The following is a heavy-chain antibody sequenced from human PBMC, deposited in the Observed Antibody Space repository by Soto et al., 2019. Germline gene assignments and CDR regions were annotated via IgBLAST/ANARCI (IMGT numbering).Heavy chain of an antibody. D-gene: IGHD2-21*02. CDR3: AGGEEGCGGDCYSDY. Sequence: QVQLVQSGAEVNKPGSSVKVSCRATGGTFSSYAISWVRQAPGQGLEWMGGIIPIFGTANYAQKFQGRVTITADEATSTAYMELSSLRSEDTAVYYCAGGEEGCGGDCYSDYWGQGTLVTVSS. CDR2: IIPIFGTA. J-gene: IGHJ4*02. V-gene: IGHV1-69*01. CDR1: GGTFSSYA.